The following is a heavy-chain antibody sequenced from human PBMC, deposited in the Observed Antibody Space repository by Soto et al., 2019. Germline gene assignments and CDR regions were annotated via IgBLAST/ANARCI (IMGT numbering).Heavy chain of an antibody. CDR1: GGSISRNGFF. Sequence: SEALSLTCTVSGGSISRNGFFWTWIRQHPGKGLEWIGYIYNSGSSYYNPSLKSRVIISVDTSKNHFSLNLTAVTAADTAVYYCARGTMLRGPGYYYAMDVWGQGTTVTVSS. J-gene: IGHJ6*02. D-gene: IGHD3-10*01. CDR3: ARGTMLRGPGYYYAMDV. CDR2: IYNSGSS. V-gene: IGHV4-31*03.